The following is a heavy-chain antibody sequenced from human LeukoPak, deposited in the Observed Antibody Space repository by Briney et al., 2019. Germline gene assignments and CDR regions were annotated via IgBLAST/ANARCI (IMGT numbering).Heavy chain of an antibody. CDR2: ISYDGSNK. CDR1: GFTFSSYA. J-gene: IGHJ4*02. D-gene: IGHD6-19*01. CDR3: ARDSGASSVADYYFDY. Sequence: GGSLRLSCAASGFTFSSYAMHWVRQAPGKGLEWVAVISYDGSNKYYADSVKGRFTISRDNSKNTLYLQMNSLRAEDTAVYYCARDSGASSVADYYFDYWGQGTLVTVSS. V-gene: IGHV3-30-3*01.